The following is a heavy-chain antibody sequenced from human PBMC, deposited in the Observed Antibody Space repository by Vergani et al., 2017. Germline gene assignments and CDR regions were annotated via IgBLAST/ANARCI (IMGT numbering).Heavy chain of an antibody. Sequence: QVQLQESGPGLVKPSETLSLTCTVSGGSITNNFWSWIRRPPGKGLEWIGYIHHSGATNSKSSLRSRAIMSVDASKKQFSLKLTSVTAADTAVYYCARDGGEYDKDALDVWGQGTKVTVTS. V-gene: IGHV4-59*12. J-gene: IGHJ3*01. CDR2: IHHSGAT. D-gene: IGHD2-21*01. CDR1: GGSITNNF. CDR3: ARDGGEYDKDALDV.